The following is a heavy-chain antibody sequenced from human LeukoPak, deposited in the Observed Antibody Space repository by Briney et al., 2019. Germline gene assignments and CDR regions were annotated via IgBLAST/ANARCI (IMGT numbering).Heavy chain of an antibody. CDR3: ATPLGDGMDV. CDR2: FDPEDGET. D-gene: IGHD3-3*02. Sequence: ASVKVSCKVSGSTLIELSMHWVRQALGKGLEWMGGFDPEDGETIYAQKFQGRVTMTEDTSTDTAYMELSSLRSEDTAVYYCATPLGDGMDVWGQGTTVTVSS. J-gene: IGHJ6*02. V-gene: IGHV1-24*01. CDR1: GSTLIELS.